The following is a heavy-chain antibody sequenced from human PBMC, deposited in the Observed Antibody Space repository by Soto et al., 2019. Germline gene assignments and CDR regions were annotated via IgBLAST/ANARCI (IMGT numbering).Heavy chain of an antibody. D-gene: IGHD5-18*01. CDR3: ARRTMVTSINWFVP. CDR2: IYYSGST. Sequence: LSLTCTVSGGSISSGGYYWSWIRQHPGKGLEWIGYIYYSGSTYYNPSLKSRVTISVDTSKNQFSLKLSSVTAADTAVYYCARRTMVTSINWFVPWGQGTLVSVSS. V-gene: IGHV4-31*03. CDR1: GGSISSGGYY. J-gene: IGHJ5*02.